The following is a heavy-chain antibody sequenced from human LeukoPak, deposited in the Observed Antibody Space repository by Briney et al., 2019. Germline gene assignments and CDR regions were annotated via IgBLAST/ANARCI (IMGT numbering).Heavy chain of an antibody. CDR1: GGSIGSSSYY. CDR3: ARHPGYSYGYVEY. CDR2: IYYSGST. Sequence: PSETLSLTCTVSGGSIGSSSYYWGWIRQPPGKGLEWIGSIYYSGSTYYNPSLKSRVTISVDTSKNQFSLKLSSVTAADTAVYYFARHPGYSYGYVEYWGQGTLVTVSS. J-gene: IGHJ4*02. D-gene: IGHD5-18*01. V-gene: IGHV4-39*07.